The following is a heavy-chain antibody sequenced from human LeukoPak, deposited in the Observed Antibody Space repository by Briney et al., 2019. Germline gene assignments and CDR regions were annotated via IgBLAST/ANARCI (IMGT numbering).Heavy chain of an antibody. CDR1: GYTFTGYG. D-gene: IGHD3-10*01. V-gene: IGHV1-18*01. J-gene: IGHJ5*02. Sequence: GAPVKVSCKPSGYTFTGYGISCVRQAPGQGLEWMGWISAYNGNTNYAQKLQGRVTMTTDTSTSTAYMELRSLRSDDTAVYYCARGPMVRGVNWFDPWGQGTLVTVSS. CDR2: ISAYNGNT. CDR3: ARGPMVRGVNWFDP.